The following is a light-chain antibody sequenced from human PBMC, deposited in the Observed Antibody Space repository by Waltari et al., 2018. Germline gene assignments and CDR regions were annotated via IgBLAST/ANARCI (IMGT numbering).Light chain of an antibody. Sequence: DIQMTQSPSSLSASVGDRVTITCRASQSISSYLNWYQQKPGKAPELLIYVASSLQSGVPSRFSGSGSGTDFTLTISSLQSEDFATYYCQQYKSPTWTFGQGTKVEIK. CDR2: VAS. CDR1: QSISSY. CDR3: QQYKSPTWT. J-gene: IGKJ1*01. V-gene: IGKV1-39*01.